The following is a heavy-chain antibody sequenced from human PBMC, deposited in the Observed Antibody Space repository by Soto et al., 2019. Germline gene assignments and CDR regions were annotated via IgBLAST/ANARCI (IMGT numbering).Heavy chain of an antibody. Sequence: ASVKVSCKASGYTFTSYDINWVRQATGQGLEWMGWMNPNNGNTGYAQKFQGRVTMTRNTSITTAYMELSSLRSEDTAVYYCARSRWERNWFDPWGQGTLVTVSS. J-gene: IGHJ5*02. V-gene: IGHV1-8*01. CDR3: ARSRWERNWFDP. CDR1: GYTFTSYD. CDR2: MNPNNGNT. D-gene: IGHD1-26*01.